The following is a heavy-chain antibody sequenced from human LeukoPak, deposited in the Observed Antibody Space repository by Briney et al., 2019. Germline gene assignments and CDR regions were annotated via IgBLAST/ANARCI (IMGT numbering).Heavy chain of an antibody. Sequence: ASVKVSCKASGYTFTGYYMHWVRQAPGQGLEWMGWINPNSGGTNYAQKFQGRVTMTRDTSISTAYMELSRLRSDDTAVYYCARDLNAPYCYDSSGYYYFDYWGQGTLVTVSS. CDR1: GYTFTGYY. D-gene: IGHD3-22*01. J-gene: IGHJ4*02. CDR2: INPNSGGT. CDR3: ARDLNAPYCYDSSGYYYFDY. V-gene: IGHV1-2*02.